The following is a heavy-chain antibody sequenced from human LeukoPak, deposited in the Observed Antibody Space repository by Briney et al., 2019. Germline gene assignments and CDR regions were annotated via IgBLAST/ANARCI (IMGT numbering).Heavy chain of an antibody. Sequence: SGGSLRLSCAASGFTFSSYWMHWVRQAPGKGLVWVSRINSDGSSTSYADSVKGRFTISRDNAKNTLYLQMNSLRAEDTAVYYCARTLSYGDWTVYFDYWGQGTLVTVS. CDR3: ARTLSYGDWTVYFDY. J-gene: IGHJ4*02. D-gene: IGHD4-17*01. CDR1: GFTFSSYW. V-gene: IGHV3-74*01. CDR2: INSDGSST.